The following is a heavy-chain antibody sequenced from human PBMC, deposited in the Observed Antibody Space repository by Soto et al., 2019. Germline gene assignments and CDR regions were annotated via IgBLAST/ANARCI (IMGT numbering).Heavy chain of an antibody. CDR2: IKSKTDGGTT. J-gene: IGHJ4*02. CDR1: GFTFSNAW. CDR3: TTERLDGVVVVAATVDY. D-gene: IGHD2-15*01. V-gene: IGHV3-15*01. Sequence: GGSLRLSCSASGFTFSNAWLSWVRQAPGKGLEWVGRIKSKTDGGTTDYAAPVKGRFTISRDDSKNTLYLQMNSLKTEDTAVYYCTTERLDGVVVVAATVDYWGQGTLVTVS.